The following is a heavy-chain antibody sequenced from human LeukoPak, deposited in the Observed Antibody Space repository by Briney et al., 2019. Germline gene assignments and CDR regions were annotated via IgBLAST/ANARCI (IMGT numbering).Heavy chain of an antibody. J-gene: IGHJ4*02. V-gene: IGHV3-30-3*01. CDR3: ARDNGYYYDSKDY. CDR1: GFTFSSYA. D-gene: IGHD3-22*01. Sequence: GGSLRLSCAASGFTFSSYAMHWVRQAPGKGLEWVAVISYDGSNKYYADSVKGRFTISRDNSKNTLYLQMNSLRAEVTAVYYCARDNGYYYDSKDYWGQGTLVTVSS. CDR2: ISYDGSNK.